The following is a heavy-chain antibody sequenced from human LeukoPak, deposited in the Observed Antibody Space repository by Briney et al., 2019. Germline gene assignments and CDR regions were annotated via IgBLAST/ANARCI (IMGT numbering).Heavy chain of an antibody. CDR3: AIFFFKQKTAYEILTGYYYFDY. Sequence: SDTLSLTCAVDGGSFSGYYWSWIRQPPGNGLEWIGEINHSGSTNYNPYLKSRVTISVDTSKNQFSLKLSSVTAADTAVYYCAIFFFKQKTAYEILTGYYYFDYWGQGTLVTVSS. D-gene: IGHD3-9*01. CDR1: GGSFSGYY. V-gene: IGHV4-34*01. CDR2: INHSGST. J-gene: IGHJ4*02.